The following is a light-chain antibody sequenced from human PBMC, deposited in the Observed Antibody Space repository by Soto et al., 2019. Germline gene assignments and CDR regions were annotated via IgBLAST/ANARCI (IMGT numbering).Light chain of an antibody. CDR3: QQLNSYPF. J-gene: IGKJ4*01. CDR1: QSISKY. Sequence: DIQMTQSPSSLSAYVGDRVTITCRASQSISKYLSWYQQKPGKAPKLLINVASTLQSGVPSRFSGSGSGTDFTLAISSLQPEDFATYYCQQLNSYPFFGGGTKVDIK. CDR2: VAS. V-gene: IGKV1-39*01.